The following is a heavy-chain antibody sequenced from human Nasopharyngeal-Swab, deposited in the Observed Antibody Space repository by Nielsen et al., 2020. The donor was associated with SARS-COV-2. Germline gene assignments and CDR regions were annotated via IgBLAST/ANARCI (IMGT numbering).Heavy chain of an antibody. D-gene: IGHD3-10*01. Sequence: VRQAPGKGWEWVSYISSSSSTIYYADSVKGRFTTSRDNAKNSLYLQMNSLRDEDTAVYYCARDLKGSGSYYNPILDYWGQGTLVTVSS. CDR2: ISSSSSTI. CDR3: ARDLKGSGSYYNPILDY. V-gene: IGHV3-48*02. J-gene: IGHJ4*02.